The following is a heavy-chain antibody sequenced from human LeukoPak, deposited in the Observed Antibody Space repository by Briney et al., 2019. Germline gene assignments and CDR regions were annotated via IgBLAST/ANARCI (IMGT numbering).Heavy chain of an antibody. CDR3: AREGWSYYWFDY. D-gene: IGHD1-26*01. CDR1: GGTFSSYA. V-gene: IGHV1-69*13. J-gene: IGHJ4*02. Sequence: SVKVSCKASGGTFSSYAISWVRQAPGQGLEWMGGIIPIFGTANYAQKFQGGVPITADESTSTAYMELSSLRSEDTAVYYCAREGWSYYWFDYWGQGTLVTVSS. CDR2: IIPIFGTA.